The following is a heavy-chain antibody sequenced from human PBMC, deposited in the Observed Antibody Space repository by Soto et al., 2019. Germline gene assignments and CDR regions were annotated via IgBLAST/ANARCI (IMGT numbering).Heavy chain of an antibody. Sequence: ASVKVSCKASGYTFTSYGISWVRQAPGQGLEWMGWISAYNGNTNYAQKLQGRVTMTTDTSTSTAYMELGSLRSDDTAVYYCARTPGSGWTPYYYYYMDVWGKGTTVTVSS. V-gene: IGHV1-18*01. CDR3: ARTPGSGWTPYYYYYMDV. CDR2: ISAYNGNT. D-gene: IGHD6-19*01. J-gene: IGHJ6*03. CDR1: GYTFTSYG.